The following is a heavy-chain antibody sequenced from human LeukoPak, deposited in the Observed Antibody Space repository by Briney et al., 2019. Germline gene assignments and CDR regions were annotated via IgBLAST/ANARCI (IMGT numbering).Heavy chain of an antibody. J-gene: IGHJ5*02. Sequence: SETLSLTCTVSGGSISSYYWSWIRQPPGKGLEWIGYISYSGSTNFNPSLKSRVTISVDTSKNQFSLKLSSVTATDTAVYYCAREGTAGTNLNWFDPWGQGTLVTVSS. D-gene: IGHD1-1*01. CDR1: GGSISSYY. CDR3: AREGTAGTNLNWFDP. V-gene: IGHV4-59*01. CDR2: ISYSGST.